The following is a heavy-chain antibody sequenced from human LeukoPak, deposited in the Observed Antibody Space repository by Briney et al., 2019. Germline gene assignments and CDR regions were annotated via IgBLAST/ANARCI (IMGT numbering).Heavy chain of an antibody. Sequence: GGPLRLSCAVSGFTVSSNYMSWVRQAPGKGLEWVSVIYTGDKTYYAESVKGRFTISRDISKNTLYLQMNSLRADDTAAYYCARGGDGTYYYDSSAFVRFDDWGQGTLVTVSS. V-gene: IGHV3-66*01. CDR2: IYTGDKT. CDR3: ARGGDGTYYYDSSAFVRFDD. CDR1: GFTVSSNY. J-gene: IGHJ4*02. D-gene: IGHD3-22*01.